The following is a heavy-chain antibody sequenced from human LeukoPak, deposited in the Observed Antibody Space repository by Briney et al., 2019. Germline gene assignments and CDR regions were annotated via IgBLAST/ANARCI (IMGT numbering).Heavy chain of an antibody. D-gene: IGHD2-2*01. J-gene: IGHJ4*02. CDR2: ISSSSSTI. V-gene: IGHV3-48*01. CDR1: GFTFSSYS. CDR3: ARGAVRPGDY. Sequence: GGSLRLSCAASGFTFSSYSMNWVRQAPGKGLEWVSYISSSSSTIYYADSVKGRFTISRDNAKNSLYLQMNSLRAEDTAVYYCARGAVRPGDYWGQGTLVTVSS.